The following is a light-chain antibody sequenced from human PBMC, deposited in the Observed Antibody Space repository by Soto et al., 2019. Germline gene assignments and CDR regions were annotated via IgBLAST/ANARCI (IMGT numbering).Light chain of an antibody. CDR3: QQYGSSTYT. Sequence: PGERATLSCRASQSVTSSYLAWYQQKPGQAPRLLIYGASSRATGIPDRFSGSGSGTDFTLTISRLEPEDFAVYYCQQYGSSTYTFGQGTKLEIK. CDR2: GAS. J-gene: IGKJ2*01. CDR1: QSVTSSY. V-gene: IGKV3-20*01.